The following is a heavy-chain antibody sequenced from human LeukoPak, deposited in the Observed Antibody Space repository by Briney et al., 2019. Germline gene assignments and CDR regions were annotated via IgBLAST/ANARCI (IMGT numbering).Heavy chain of an antibody. D-gene: IGHD3-3*01. V-gene: IGHV3-7*01. J-gene: IGHJ4*02. CDR3: ASGFLQWLY. CDR1: GFTFGGYW. Sequence: PGGSLRLSCAASGFTFGGYWMSWVRQAPGRGLEWVANINPDGSIKYYVDSIKGRFTISRDNAKNSLYLQMNSLRAGDTAVYYCASGFLQWLYWGQGTLVTVSS. CDR2: INPDGSIK.